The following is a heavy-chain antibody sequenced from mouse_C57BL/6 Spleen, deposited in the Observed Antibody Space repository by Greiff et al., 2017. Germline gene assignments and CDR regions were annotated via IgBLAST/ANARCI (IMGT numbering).Heavy chain of an antibody. D-gene: IGHD2-1*01. Sequence: QVQLQQSGAELVRPGASVKLSCKASGYTFTDYYINWVKQRPGQGLEWIARIYPGSGNTYYNEKFKGKATLTAEKSSSNAYMQLSILTSVDSAVYFCARRNYGNYVCYAMDYWGQGTSVTVSS. CDR3: ARRNYGNYVCYAMDY. CDR1: GYTFTDYY. J-gene: IGHJ4*01. V-gene: IGHV1-76*01. CDR2: IYPGSGNT.